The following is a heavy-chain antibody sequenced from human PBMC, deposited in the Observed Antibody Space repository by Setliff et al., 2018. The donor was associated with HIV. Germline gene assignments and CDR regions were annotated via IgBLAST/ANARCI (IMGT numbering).Heavy chain of an antibody. D-gene: IGHD3-22*01. CDR1: GYTFTSYA. V-gene: IGHV1-3*01. Sequence: ASVKVSCKASGYTFTSYAMHWVRQAPGQRLEWMGWINAGNGNTKYSQKFQGRVTITRDTSASTAYMELSSLRSEDTAVYYCARVAYYYDSSGYPCDYWGQGTLGTVS. CDR3: ARVAYYYDSSGYPCDY. J-gene: IGHJ4*02. CDR2: INAGNGNT.